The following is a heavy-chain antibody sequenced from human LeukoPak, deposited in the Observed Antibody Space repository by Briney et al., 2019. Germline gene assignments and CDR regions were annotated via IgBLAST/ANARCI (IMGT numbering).Heavy chain of an antibody. V-gene: IGHV5-51*01. CDR1: GYSFTSYW. CDR2: IYPGDSDT. D-gene: IGHD3-10*01. Sequence: GESLKISCKGSGYSFTSYWIGWVRQMPGKGLEWMGIIYPGDSDTRYSPSFQGQVTISADKSISTAYLQWSSLKASDTAMYYCARRFRFGELLRFDAFDIWGQGTMVTVSS. CDR3: ARRFRFGELLRFDAFDI. J-gene: IGHJ3*02.